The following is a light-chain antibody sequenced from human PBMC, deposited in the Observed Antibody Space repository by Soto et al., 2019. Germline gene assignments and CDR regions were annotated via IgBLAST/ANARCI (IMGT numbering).Light chain of an antibody. CDR2: DAS. V-gene: IGKV1-5*01. Sequence: DIQMTQSPSTLSASVGDRVTITCRASQSVSNWLAWYQQKPGKAPNLLIYDASSLGSGVPSRFSGSGSGTEFTLTISSLQPDDFATYSCQQYTPNSRTCGQGTKVDIK. J-gene: IGKJ1*01. CDR1: QSVSNW. CDR3: QQYTPNSRT.